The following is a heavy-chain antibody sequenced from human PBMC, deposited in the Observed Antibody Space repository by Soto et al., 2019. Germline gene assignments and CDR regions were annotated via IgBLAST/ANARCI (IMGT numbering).Heavy chain of an antibody. CDR2: IKAANAYA. CDR3: VVSRGWRSFEY. Sequence: QVQLVQSGAEVKKPGTSVKVSCQTSGYTFTIFDMHWVRQAPGQSLEWMGWIKAANAYAVYSENFQGRVTFTRDTSARTGYMDVSSLRYEDTAVYYCVVSRGWRSFEYWGQGTLVTVSS. J-gene: IGHJ4*02. V-gene: IGHV1-3*01. D-gene: IGHD6-19*01. CDR1: GYTFTIFD.